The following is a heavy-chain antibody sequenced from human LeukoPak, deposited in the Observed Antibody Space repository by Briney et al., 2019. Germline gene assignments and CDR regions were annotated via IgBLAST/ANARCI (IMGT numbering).Heavy chain of an antibody. J-gene: IGHJ5*02. D-gene: IGHD4-17*01. CDR1: GGTFSSYA. CDR3: ARVGGDLSFDP. CDR2: IIPIFGTA. V-gene: IGHV1-69*05. Sequence: GASVKVSCKASGGTFSSYAISWVRQAPGQGLEWMGGIIPIFGTANYARKFQGRVTMTTDTSTSTAYMELRSLRSDDTAVYYCARVGGDLSFDPWGQGTLVTVSS.